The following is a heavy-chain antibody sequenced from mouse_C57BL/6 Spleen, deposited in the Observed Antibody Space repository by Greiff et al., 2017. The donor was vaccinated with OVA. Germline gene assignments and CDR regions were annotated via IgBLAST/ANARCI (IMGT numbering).Heavy chain of an antibody. CDR1: GYAFTNYL. J-gene: IGHJ2*01. D-gene: IGHD4-1*01. V-gene: IGHV1-54*01. Sequence: QVQLQQSGAELVRPGTSVKVSCKASGYAFTNYLIEWVKQRPGQGLEWIGVINPGSGGTNYNEKFKGKATLTADKSSSTAYMQLSSLTSEDSAVYFCARSELGLDYWGQGTTLTVSS. CDR2: INPGSGGT. CDR3: ARSELGLDY.